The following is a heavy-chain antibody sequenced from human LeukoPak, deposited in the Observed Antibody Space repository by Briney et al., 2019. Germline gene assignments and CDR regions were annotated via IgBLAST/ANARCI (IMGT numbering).Heavy chain of an antibody. D-gene: IGHD1-26*01. V-gene: IGHV4-39*07. CDR3: ARGGSVGATLRVGGRLWFDP. CDR1: GGSISSSSYY. J-gene: IGHJ5*02. CDR2: IYYSGST. Sequence: PSETLSLTCTVSGGSISSSSYYWGWIRQPPGKGLEWIGSIYYSGSTYYNPSLKSRVTISVDTSKNQFSLKLSSVTAADTAVYYCARGGSVGATLRVGGRLWFDPWGQGTLVTVSS.